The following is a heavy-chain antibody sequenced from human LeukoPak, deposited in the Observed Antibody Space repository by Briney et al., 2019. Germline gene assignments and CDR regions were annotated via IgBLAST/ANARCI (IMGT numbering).Heavy chain of an antibody. D-gene: IGHD3-22*01. V-gene: IGHV3-23*01. CDR2: ISGRDDST. J-gene: IGHJ4*02. Sequence: GGSLRLSCAASKFTFSSYAMSWVRQAPGKGLEWVSSISGRDDSTYYADSVQGRFTISRDNSKNTLYLQMNSLRAEDTAVYYCAKHYNSSGFYFDYWGQGTLVTVSS. CDR1: KFTFSSYA. CDR3: AKHYNSSGFYFDY.